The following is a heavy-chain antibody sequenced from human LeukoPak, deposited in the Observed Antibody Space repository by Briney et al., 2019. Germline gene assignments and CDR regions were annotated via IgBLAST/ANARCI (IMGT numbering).Heavy chain of an antibody. CDR3: ARTYDSSGPTFYYYGMDV. D-gene: IGHD3-22*01. Sequence: ASVKVSCKASGYTFISYDINWVRQATGQGLEWMGWMNPNSGHTTYAQKFQGRVTMTWDTSLSTAYMELSSLRSEDTAIYYCARTYDSSGPTFYYYGMDVWGQGTTVTVSS. CDR1: GYTFISYD. CDR2: MNPNSGHT. J-gene: IGHJ6*02. V-gene: IGHV1-8*01.